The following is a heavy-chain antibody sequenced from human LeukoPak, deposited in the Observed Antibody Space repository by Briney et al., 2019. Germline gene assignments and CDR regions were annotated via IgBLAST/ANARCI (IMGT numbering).Heavy chain of an antibody. CDR2: IDPSDSYT. Sequence: GESLKISCKGSGYSFTSYWISWLRQMPGKGLEWMGRIDPSDSYTNYSPSFQGHVTISADKSISTAYLQWSSLKASDTAMYYCARTGYGAYYYGMDVWGQGTTVTVSS. CDR1: GYSFTSYW. J-gene: IGHJ6*02. D-gene: IGHD2-15*01. V-gene: IGHV5-10-1*01. CDR3: ARTGYGAYYYGMDV.